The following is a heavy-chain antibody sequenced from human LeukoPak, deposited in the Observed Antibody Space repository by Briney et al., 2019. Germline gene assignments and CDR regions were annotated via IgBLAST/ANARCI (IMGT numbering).Heavy chain of an antibody. CDR3: TRGGGYDAGPFDY. CDR2: ISWNSGSI. J-gene: IGHJ4*02. CDR1: GFTFDDYA. V-gene: IGHV3-9*01. Sequence: GGSLRLSCAASGFTFDDYAMHWVRQAPGKGLEWVSGISWNSGSIGYADSVKGRFTISRDNAKNSLYLQMNSLKTEDTAVYYCTRGGGYDAGPFDYWGQGTLVTVSS. D-gene: IGHD5-12*01.